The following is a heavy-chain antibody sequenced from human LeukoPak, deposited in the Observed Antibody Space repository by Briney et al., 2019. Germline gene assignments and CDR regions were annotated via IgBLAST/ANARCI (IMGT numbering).Heavy chain of an antibody. D-gene: IGHD6-6*01. J-gene: IGHJ5*02. CDR1: GFTFSSYR. Sequence: PGGSLRLSCAASGFTFSSYRMSWVRQAPGKGLEWVANINQDGSEKDYVDSVKGRFTISRDNAKNSHYLQMNSLRAEDTAVYYCARDQGMISSNWFDPWGQGTLVTVSS. CDR3: ARDQGMISSNWFDP. V-gene: IGHV3-7*01. CDR2: INQDGSEK.